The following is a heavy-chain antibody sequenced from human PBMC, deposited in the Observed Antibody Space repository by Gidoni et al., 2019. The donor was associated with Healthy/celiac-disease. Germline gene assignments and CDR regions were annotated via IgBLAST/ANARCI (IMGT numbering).Heavy chain of an antibody. Sequence: QVQLQESGPGLVKPSQTLSLTCTVSGGSISSGGSYWSWIRQHPGKGLEWIGYIYYSGSTYYNPSLKSRVTISVDTSKNQFSLKLSSVTAADTAVYYCARWGSSWRYFDYWGQGTLVTVSS. CDR1: GGSISSGGSY. CDR3: ARWGSSWRYFDY. V-gene: IGHV4-31*03. D-gene: IGHD6-6*01. J-gene: IGHJ4*02. CDR2: IYYSGST.